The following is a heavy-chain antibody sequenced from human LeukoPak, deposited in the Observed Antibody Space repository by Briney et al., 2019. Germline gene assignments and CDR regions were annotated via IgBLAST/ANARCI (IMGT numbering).Heavy chain of an antibody. V-gene: IGHV3-43*01. CDR1: GFTFDDYT. CDR2: ISWDGGST. D-gene: IGHD3-22*01. CDR3: AKDGNYYDSSGSDLKFDY. J-gene: IGHJ4*02. Sequence: GGSLRLSCAASGFTFDDYTMHWVRQAPGKGLEWVSLISWDGGSTYYADSVKGRFTISRDNSKNTLYLQMNSLRAEDTAVYYCAKDGNYYDSSGSDLKFDYWGQGTLVTVSS.